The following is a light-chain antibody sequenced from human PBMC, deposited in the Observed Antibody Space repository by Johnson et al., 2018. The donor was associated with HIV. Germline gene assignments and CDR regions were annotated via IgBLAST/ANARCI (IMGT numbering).Light chain of an antibody. V-gene: IGLV1-51*01. Sequence: QSVLTQPPSVSAAPGQKVTISCSGSSSNIGNNYVSWYQQLPGTAPKLLIYDNNKRPSGIPDRFSGSKSGTSATLGITGLQTGDEAVYYCGTLDSSLNACEGYVCGTGTKVTVL. CDR2: DNN. CDR3: GTLDSSLNACEGYV. CDR1: SSNIGNNY. J-gene: IGLJ1*01.